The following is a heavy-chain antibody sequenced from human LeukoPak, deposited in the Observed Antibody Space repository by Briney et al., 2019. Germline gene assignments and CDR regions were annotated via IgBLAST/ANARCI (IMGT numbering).Heavy chain of an antibody. CDR3: AKRGVVIRVILVGFHKEAYYFDS. Sequence: GGSLRLSCAVSGITLSNYGMSWVRQAPGKGLEWVAGISGSGGRTNYADAVKGRFTISRDNAKNTLFLQMNSLGVEDTAVYFCAKRGVVIRVILVGFHKEAYYFDSWGQGTLVTVSP. CDR2: ISGSGGRT. J-gene: IGHJ4*02. D-gene: IGHD3-22*01. CDR1: GITLSNYG. V-gene: IGHV3-23*01.